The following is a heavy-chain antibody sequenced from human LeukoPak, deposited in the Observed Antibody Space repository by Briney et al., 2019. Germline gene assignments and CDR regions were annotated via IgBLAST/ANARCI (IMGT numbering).Heavy chain of an antibody. CDR1: GFTFSSYW. CDR3: ARVVTGTIDADY. V-gene: IGHV3-74*01. Sequence: GGSLRLSCAASGFTFSSYWMHWVRHAPGKGLVWVARINSDGSSTSYADSVKGRFTISRDNAKNTLYLQMNSLRAEDTAVYYCARVVTGTIDADYWGQGTLVTVSS. D-gene: IGHD1-20*01. J-gene: IGHJ4*02. CDR2: INSDGSST.